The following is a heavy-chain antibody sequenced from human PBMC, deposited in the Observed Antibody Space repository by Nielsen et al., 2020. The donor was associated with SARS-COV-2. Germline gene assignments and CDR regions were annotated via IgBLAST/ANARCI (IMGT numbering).Heavy chain of an antibody. Sequence: SETLSLTCTVSGGSISSSSYYWGWIRQPPGKGREWIGSIYYSGSTYYNPSLKSRVTISVDTSKNQFSLKLSSVTAADTAVYYCATGDSYGYPGWFDPWGQGTLVTVSS. J-gene: IGHJ5*02. D-gene: IGHD5-18*01. CDR3: ATGDSYGYPGWFDP. CDR2: IYYSGST. V-gene: IGHV4-39*01. CDR1: GGSISSSSYY.